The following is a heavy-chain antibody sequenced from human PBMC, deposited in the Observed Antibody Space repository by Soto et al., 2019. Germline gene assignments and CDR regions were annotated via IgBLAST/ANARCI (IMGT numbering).Heavy chain of an antibody. D-gene: IGHD5-18*01. CDR1: GFTFSDYY. J-gene: IGHJ4*02. CDR3: ARIVDTAMVKATDY. Sequence: GGSRRLSCAASGFTFSDYYMSWIRQGPGKGLEWASYISSSVSTIYYADSVKGRFTISRDNAKTSLYLQMNSLRAEETAVYYCARIVDTAMVKATDYWGQGTMVSISS. V-gene: IGHV3-11*01. CDR2: ISSSVSTI.